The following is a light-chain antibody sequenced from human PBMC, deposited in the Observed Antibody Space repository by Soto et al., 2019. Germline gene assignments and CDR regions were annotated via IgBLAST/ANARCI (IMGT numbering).Light chain of an antibody. CDR2: SAS. CDR1: RGIGNA. Sequence: DIQMTQSPSSLSASVGDRVTITCRPSRGIGNALAWYQQKPGAVPKLLIHSASTLQSGVPSRFSGSGSGTDFTLTISSLQPEDVASYYCQKYDSAPTFGPGTKVVIK. CDR3: QKYDSAPT. J-gene: IGKJ1*01. V-gene: IGKV1-27*01.